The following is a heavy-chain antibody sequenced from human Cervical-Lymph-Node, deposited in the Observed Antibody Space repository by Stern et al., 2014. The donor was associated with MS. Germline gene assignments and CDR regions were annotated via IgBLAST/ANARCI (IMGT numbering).Heavy chain of an antibody. CDR3: GRVPTTSTSGGGPDY. D-gene: IGHD6-19*01. J-gene: IGHJ4*02. CDR1: GYSFTTYW. Sequence: QVQLVQSGAEVKKPGASVKVSCKASGYSFTTYWMHWVRQAPGQGLEWMGIINPSGDYTNYPQKFQCRIPMNRDTSTSTVYMELSSLRSEDTAVYYCGRVPTTSTSGGGPDYWGQGTLVTVSS. V-gene: IGHV1-46*03. CDR2: INPSGDYT.